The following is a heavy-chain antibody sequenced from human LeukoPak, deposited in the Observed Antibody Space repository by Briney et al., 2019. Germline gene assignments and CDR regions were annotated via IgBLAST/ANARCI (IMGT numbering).Heavy chain of an antibody. CDR2: IRGDGTKT. J-gene: IGHJ4*02. D-gene: IGHD1-26*01. Sequence: GGSLRLSCAASGFTLNDYWIHWVRQAPGKGLFWVSGIRGDGTKTVYEDSVKGRFTVSRDNAKDAVFLKINSRRAEDTAVYYCARGGTASIPIDFWGQGTLVTVSS. CDR1: GFTLNDYW. V-gene: IGHV3-74*01. CDR3: ARGGTASIPIDF.